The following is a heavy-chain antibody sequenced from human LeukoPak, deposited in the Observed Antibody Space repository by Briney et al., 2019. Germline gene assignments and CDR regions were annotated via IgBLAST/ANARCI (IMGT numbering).Heavy chain of an antibody. CDR1: GGSISSSSYY. Sequence: PSETLSLTCTVSGGSISSSSYYWGWIRQPPGKGLEWIGSIYYSGSTYYNPSLKSRVTISVDTSKNQFSLMLSSVTAADTAVYYCASSPSAFSGMDVWGKGTTVTVSS. CDR2: IYYSGST. D-gene: IGHD3-10*01. CDR3: ASSPSAFSGMDV. V-gene: IGHV4-39*01. J-gene: IGHJ6*03.